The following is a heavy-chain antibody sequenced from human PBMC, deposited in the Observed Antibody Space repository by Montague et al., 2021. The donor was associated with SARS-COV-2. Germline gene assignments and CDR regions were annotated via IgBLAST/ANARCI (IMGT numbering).Heavy chain of an antibody. J-gene: IGHJ4*02. CDR3: ARTFDVFKHDN. V-gene: IGHV4-34*12. Sequence: SETLSLTCAVYGGSLSGYYWSWIRQFPGKGLEWIGEIVHTGTTKXNPSLESRVTMSIDTSKKQFSLNLTSMTAADTAVYYCARTFDVFKHDNWGQGTLVAVSS. CDR1: GGSLSGYY. D-gene: IGHD3-10*02. CDR2: IVHTGTT.